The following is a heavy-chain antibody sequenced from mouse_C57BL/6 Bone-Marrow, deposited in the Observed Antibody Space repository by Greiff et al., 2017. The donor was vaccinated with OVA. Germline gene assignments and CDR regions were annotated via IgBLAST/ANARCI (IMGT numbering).Heavy chain of an antibody. V-gene: IGHV1-76*01. J-gene: IGHJ2*01. CDR1: GYTFTDYY. D-gene: IGHD2-2*01. CDR2: IYPGSGTI. CDR3: ARSERLRDYFDN. Sequence: VQLVESGAELVRPGASVKLSCKASGYTFTDYYISWVKQRPGQGLEWIARIYPGSGTIYYNEKFKGKATLTADKSSSTAYMQLSSLTSDDSAVYCCARSERLRDYFDNWGQGTTLTVSS.